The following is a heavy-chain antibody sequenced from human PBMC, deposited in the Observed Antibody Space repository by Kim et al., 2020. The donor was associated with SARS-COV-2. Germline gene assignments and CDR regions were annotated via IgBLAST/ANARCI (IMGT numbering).Heavy chain of an antibody. J-gene: IGHJ4*01. CDR2: SYYSGST. Sequence: SETLSLTCTVSGCSISSSSYYWGWIRQPPGKGLEWIGSSYYSGSTYYNPSLKSRVTISVDTSKNQFSLKLSSVTAADTAVYYCARGVSDSSSWYGCDYWG. CDR3: ARGVSDSSSWYGCDY. D-gene: IGHD6-13*01. V-gene: IGHV4-39*01. CDR1: GCSISSSSYY.